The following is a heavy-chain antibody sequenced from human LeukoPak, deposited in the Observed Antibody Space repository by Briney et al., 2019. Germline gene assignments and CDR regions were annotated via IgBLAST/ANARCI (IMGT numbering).Heavy chain of an antibody. J-gene: IGHJ4*02. CDR2: INPSGGGT. CDR1: GYTFTNYF. CDR3: ARGQNKCLGH. Sequence: ASMNVSCKASGYTFTNYFMHWVRQAPGQGLEWMGVINPSGGGTTYAQRFQGGVTMTRDTSTSTVHMELSSLRSEDTAVYYCARGQNKCLGHWGQGTLVTVSS. D-gene: IGHD2/OR15-2a*01. V-gene: IGHV1-46*01.